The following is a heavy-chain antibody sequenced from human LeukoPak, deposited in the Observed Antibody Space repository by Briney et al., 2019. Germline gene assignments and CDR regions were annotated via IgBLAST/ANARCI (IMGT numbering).Heavy chain of an antibody. Sequence: PSQTLSLTCTVSGGSFSSGSYYWSWIRQPAGKGLEWIGRIYTSGSTNYNPSLKSRVTISVDKSKNQFSLKLSSVTAADTAVYYCARSGSEQWLVPPHFDYWGQGTLVTVSS. CDR1: GGSFSSGSYY. CDR2: IYTSGST. V-gene: IGHV4-61*02. D-gene: IGHD6-19*01. J-gene: IGHJ4*02. CDR3: ARSGSEQWLVPPHFDY.